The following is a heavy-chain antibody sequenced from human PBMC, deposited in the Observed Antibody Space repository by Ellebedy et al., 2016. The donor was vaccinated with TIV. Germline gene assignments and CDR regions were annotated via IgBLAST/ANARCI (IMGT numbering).Heavy chain of an antibody. CDR1: GITFSSYA. V-gene: IGHV3-23*01. D-gene: IGHD6-19*01. Sequence: GGSLRLSCAASGITFSSYAMNWVRQAPGKGLEWVSGISGSGGTTFYADSVKGRFTISRDNSKNTLYLQMNSLRVDDTAIYYCAKGALAVWGQGTLVTVSS. CDR2: ISGSGGTT. CDR3: AKGALAV. J-gene: IGHJ4*02.